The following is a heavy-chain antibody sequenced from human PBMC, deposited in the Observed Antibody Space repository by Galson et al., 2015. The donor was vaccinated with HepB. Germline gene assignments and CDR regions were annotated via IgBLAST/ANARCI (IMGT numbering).Heavy chain of an antibody. V-gene: IGHV3-7*01. Sequence: SLRLSCAASGFTIRDYWMNWVRQAPGKGLEWVANIKQDGSEKYYVDSVKGRFTISRDNAKNSLYLQMNSLRAEDTAVYYCARDHRTAVAGSDYWGQGTLVTVSS. CDR2: IKQDGSEK. J-gene: IGHJ4*02. D-gene: IGHD6-19*01. CDR3: ARDHRTAVAGSDY. CDR1: GFTIRDYW.